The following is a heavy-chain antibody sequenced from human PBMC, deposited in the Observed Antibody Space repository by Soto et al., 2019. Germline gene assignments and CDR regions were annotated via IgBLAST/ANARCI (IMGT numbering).Heavy chain of an antibody. V-gene: IGHV4-34*01. J-gene: IGHJ4*02. Sequence: ETLSLTCAVYGGSFSGYYWSWIRQPPGKGLEWIGEINHSGSINYNPSLKSRVTISVDTSKNQFSLKLSSVTAADTAVYYCARGGNVLMVYATDYWGQGTLVTVSS. CDR1: GGSFSGYY. D-gene: IGHD2-8*01. CDR2: INHSGSI. CDR3: ARGGNVLMVYATDY.